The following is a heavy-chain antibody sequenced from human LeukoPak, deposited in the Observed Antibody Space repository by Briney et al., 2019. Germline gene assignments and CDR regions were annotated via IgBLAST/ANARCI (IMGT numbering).Heavy chain of an antibody. D-gene: IGHD3-10*01. Sequence: PGGSLRLSCAASGFTFSDYYMSWIRQAPGKGLEWVSYISSSGSTIYNADSVKGRFTISRDNAKNSLYLQMNSLRAEDTAVYYCARGSGRYSYYYMDVWGKGTTVTVSS. CDR2: ISSSGSTI. J-gene: IGHJ6*03. V-gene: IGHV3-11*04. CDR1: GFTFSDYY. CDR3: ARGSGRYSYYYMDV.